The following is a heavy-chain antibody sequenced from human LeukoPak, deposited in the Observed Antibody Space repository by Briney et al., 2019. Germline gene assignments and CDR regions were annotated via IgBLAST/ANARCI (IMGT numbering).Heavy chain of an antibody. D-gene: IGHD5-12*01. Sequence: PSETLSLTCKVSGYSIGRDYYWAWIRQPPGKGLEWIGSIFHSGRTVYNPSYESRITISMDTSKNEFFLRLSSVTAADTAVYFCARDGGYPTTDEGFDPWGLGTLVTVSS. CDR3: ARDGGYPTTDEGFDP. CDR2: IFHSGRT. V-gene: IGHV4-38-2*02. CDR1: GYSIGRDYY. J-gene: IGHJ5*02.